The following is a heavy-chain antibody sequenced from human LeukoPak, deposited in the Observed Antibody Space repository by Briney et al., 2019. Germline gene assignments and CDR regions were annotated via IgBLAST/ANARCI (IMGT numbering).Heavy chain of an antibody. V-gene: IGHV4-4*07. CDR1: GGSFSSYY. J-gene: IGHJ6*03. Sequence: PSETLSLTCAVYGGSFSSYYWSWIRQPAGMGLEWIGRIYTSGSTNYNPSLKSRVTMSVDTSKNQFSLKLSSVTAADTAVYYCAREVVVDYYYYYMDVWGKGTTVTVSS. D-gene: IGHD3-22*01. CDR2: IYTSGST. CDR3: AREVVVDYYYYYMDV.